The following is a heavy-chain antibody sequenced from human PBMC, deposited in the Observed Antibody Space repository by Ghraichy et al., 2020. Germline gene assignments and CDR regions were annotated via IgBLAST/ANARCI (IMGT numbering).Heavy chain of an antibody. J-gene: IGHJ5*02. CDR2: IAPSGSE. D-gene: IGHD5-18*01. CDR3: ARYSGSHPSSYFFRT. Sequence: GGSLRLSCAVSGFPFGDFVVAWVRQAPGRGLEWVSDIAPSGSEDYTESVKGRFTISRDNSKNILYQQMNSLRVEDTATYFCARYSGSHPSSYFFRTWGQGTLVTVSS. CDR1: GFPFGDFV. V-gene: IGHV3-23*01.